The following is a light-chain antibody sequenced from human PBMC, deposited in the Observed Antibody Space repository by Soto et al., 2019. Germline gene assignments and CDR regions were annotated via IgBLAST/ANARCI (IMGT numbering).Light chain of an antibody. Sequence: DIQMTQSPSSLSASVGDRVTITCRASQSISSYLNWYQQKPGKAPKLLIYAASSLQSGVPSRFSGRGSGTDFTLTISSLQPEDFAPYYCQHSYSTPYTVGQGTKLEI. CDR2: AAS. J-gene: IGKJ2*01. CDR1: QSISSY. V-gene: IGKV1-39*01. CDR3: QHSYSTPYT.